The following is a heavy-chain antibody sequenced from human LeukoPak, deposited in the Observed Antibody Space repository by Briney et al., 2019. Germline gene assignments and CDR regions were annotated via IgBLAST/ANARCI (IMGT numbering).Heavy chain of an antibody. Sequence: GASVTVSCKASGGTFSSYAISWVRQAPGQGLEWMGGIIPVFNTADQAQKFQDRVTITADESTSTAYMELSSLRSEDTAVYYCARCPWQRDGQGAYYFDYWGQGTLVTVSS. D-gene: IGHD5-12*01. V-gene: IGHV1-69*13. CDR1: GGTFSSYA. J-gene: IGHJ4*02. CDR2: IIPVFNTA. CDR3: ARCPWQRDGQGAYYFDY.